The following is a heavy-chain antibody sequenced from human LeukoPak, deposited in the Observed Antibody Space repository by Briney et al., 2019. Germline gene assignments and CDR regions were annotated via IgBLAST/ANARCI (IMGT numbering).Heavy chain of an antibody. CDR2: IKSKTDGGTT. Sequence: GGSLRLSCAASGFTFSSYSMNWVRQAPGKGLEWVSRIKSKTDGGTTDYAAPVKGRFTISRDDSKNTLYLQMNSLKTEDTAVYYCTIDPYNWNGWDFDYWGQGTLVTVSS. D-gene: IGHD1-1*01. V-gene: IGHV3-15*01. CDR1: GFTFSSYS. J-gene: IGHJ4*02. CDR3: TIDPYNWNGWDFDY.